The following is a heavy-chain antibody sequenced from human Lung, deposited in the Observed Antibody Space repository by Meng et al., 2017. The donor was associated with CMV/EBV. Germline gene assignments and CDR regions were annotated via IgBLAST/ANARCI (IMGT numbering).Heavy chain of an antibody. V-gene: IGHV1-69*05. CDR3: ARDPHTLYDSSGYYYYYGMDV. Sequence: SVKVSXKAFGGTFSSYAISWVRQAPGQGLEWMGGIIPIFGTANYAQKFQGRVTITTDESTSTAYMELSSLRSEDTAVYYCARDPHTLYDSSGYYYYYGMDVWGKGTTVTVSS. D-gene: IGHD3-22*01. CDR1: GGTFSSYA. J-gene: IGHJ6*04. CDR2: IIPIFGTA.